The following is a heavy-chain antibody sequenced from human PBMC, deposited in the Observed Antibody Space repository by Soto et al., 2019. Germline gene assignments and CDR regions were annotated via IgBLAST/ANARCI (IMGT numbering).Heavy chain of an antibody. CDR3: AEHIVTTLGWGWFEP. Sequence: EVQLLESGGGLIQPGGSLRLSCAASGITFSIYGMSWVRQAPEKGLEWVSSISDNGGSTHYADSVRGRFTISRDNSQNTVYLQMNSLRAEDTAVYYCAEHIVTTLGWGWFEPWGQGTLVTVSS. CDR2: ISDNGGST. J-gene: IGHJ5*02. D-gene: IGHD5-12*01. CDR1: GITFSIYG. V-gene: IGHV3-23*01.